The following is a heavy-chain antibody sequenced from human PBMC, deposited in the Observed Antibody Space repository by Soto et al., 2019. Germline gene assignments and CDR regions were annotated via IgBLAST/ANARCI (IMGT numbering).Heavy chain of an antibody. CDR3: AGSYNDSLGITAGP. J-gene: IGHJ5*02. Sequence: SVPQSLTCNVSGDSVSSGDLSWIRQPPGKGLEWIGFMYFGGSFNYNPSLAGRVTISVETSKNQFSMKMTSVTAADTAVYYCAGSYNDSLGITAGPRGQGTLVTVS. V-gene: IGHV4-59*02. CDR2: MYFGGSF. CDR1: GDSVSSGD. D-gene: IGHD3-10*01.